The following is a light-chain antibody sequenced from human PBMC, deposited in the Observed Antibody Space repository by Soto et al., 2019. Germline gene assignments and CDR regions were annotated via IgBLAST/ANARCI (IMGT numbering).Light chain of an antibody. V-gene: IGLV2-23*01. CDR1: SSDVGTYKP. CDR2: DDT. CDR3: CSFAGSSTS. Sequence: SVLTQPASVSGSPGQSITISCTGTSSDVGTYKPVSWYQQYPGKAPKVIIYDDTKRPSGVSSRFSGSKSGNTASLTISGLRAEDEADYYCCSFAGSSTSFGGGTKVTVL. J-gene: IGLJ3*02.